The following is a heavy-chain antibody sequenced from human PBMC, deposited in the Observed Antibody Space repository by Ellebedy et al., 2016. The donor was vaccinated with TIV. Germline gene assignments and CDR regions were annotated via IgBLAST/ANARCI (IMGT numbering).Heavy chain of an antibody. V-gene: IGHV3-33*01. CDR3: ARDLDRNYPGAYFDY. Sequence: GESLKISCAASGFTFSSYGMHWVRQSPGKGLEWVAVIWYDGSNKYYADSVKGRFTISRDTSKNTLYLQMNSLRAEDTAVYYCARDLDRNYPGAYFDYWGQGTLVTVSA. CDR2: IWYDGSNK. CDR1: GFTFSSYG. J-gene: IGHJ4*02. D-gene: IGHD4-11*01.